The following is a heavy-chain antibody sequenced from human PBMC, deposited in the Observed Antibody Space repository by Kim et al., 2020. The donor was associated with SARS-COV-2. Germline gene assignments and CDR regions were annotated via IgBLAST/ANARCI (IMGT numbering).Heavy chain of an antibody. D-gene: IGHD3-22*01. J-gene: IGHJ3*02. CDR2: ISGSGGST. Sequence: GGSLRLSCAASGFTFSSYAMSWVRQAPGKGLEWVSAISGSGGSTYYADSVKGRFTISRDNSKNTLYLQMNSLRAEDTAVYYCAKLYYYDSSGYYEAFDIWGQGTMVTVSS. CDR1: GFTFSSYA. CDR3: AKLYYYDSSGYYEAFDI. V-gene: IGHV3-23*01.